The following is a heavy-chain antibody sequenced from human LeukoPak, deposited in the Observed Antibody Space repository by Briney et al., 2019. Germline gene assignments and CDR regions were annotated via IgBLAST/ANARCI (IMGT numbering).Heavy chain of an antibody. J-gene: IGHJ5*02. V-gene: IGHV1-46*01. CDR2: INPSGGST. D-gene: IGHD6-19*01. Sequence: GASVKVSCKASGYTFTSYYMHWVRQAPGQGLEWMGIINPSGGSTSYAQKFQGRVTTTRDMSTSTVYMELSSLRSEDTAVYYCARSSGSDWFDPWGQGTLVTVSS. CDR1: GYTFTSYY. CDR3: ARSSGSDWFDP.